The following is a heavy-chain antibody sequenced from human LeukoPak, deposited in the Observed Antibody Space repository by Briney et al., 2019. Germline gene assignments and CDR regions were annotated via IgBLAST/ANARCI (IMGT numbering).Heavy chain of an antibody. CDR2: FDPEDGET. V-gene: IGHV1-24*01. CDR3: ATDSPLGYYYDSSGYNYDAFDI. CDR1: GYTLTELS. Sequence: GASVKVSCKVSGYTLTELSMHWVRQAPGKGLEWIGGFDPEDGETIYAQKFQGRVTMTEDTSTDTAYMELSSLRSEDTAVYYCATDSPLGYYYDSSGYNYDAFDIWGQGTMVTVSS. D-gene: IGHD3-22*01. J-gene: IGHJ3*02.